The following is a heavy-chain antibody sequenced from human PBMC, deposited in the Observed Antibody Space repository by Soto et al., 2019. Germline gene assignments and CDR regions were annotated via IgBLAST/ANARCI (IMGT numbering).Heavy chain of an antibody. CDR3: ARHTQRDTTILNDAFHI. V-gene: IGHV5-51*01. Sequence: GESLKISCRASGYNFTNYWIAWVRQVPGKGLEWMCIIYPDDSDTRYSPSFHGQVIISADKSITTAYLQWSSLKASDTTMYYCARHTQRDTTILNDAFHIWGQGTLVTLSS. CDR1: GYNFTNYW. CDR2: IYPDDSDT. J-gene: IGHJ3*02. D-gene: IGHD5-18*01.